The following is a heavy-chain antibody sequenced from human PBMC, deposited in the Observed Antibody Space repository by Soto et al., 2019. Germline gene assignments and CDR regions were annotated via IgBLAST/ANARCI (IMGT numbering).Heavy chain of an antibody. CDR3: ARKGYCTNGLSLVGGQYYYYCRDF. Sequence: SDTVCSKSSAGTLSGYDMTTVRPAPGQCLEWIGGIIPIFGTANYAQKFQGRVTITADKSTSTAYMELSSLRSEDTAVSYCARKGYCTNGLSLVGGQYYYYCRDFWGQASTVT. CDR2: IIPIFGTA. CDR1: AGTLSGYD. D-gene: IGHD2-8*01. J-gene: IGHJ6*02. V-gene: IGHV1-69*06.